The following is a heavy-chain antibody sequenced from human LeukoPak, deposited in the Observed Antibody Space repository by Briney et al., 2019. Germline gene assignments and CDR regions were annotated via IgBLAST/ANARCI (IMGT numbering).Heavy chain of an antibody. CDR3: ARARSGSYYGNFDY. CDR1: GDSISGYY. V-gene: IGHV4-59*12. D-gene: IGHD3-10*01. J-gene: IGHJ4*02. Sequence: SETLSLTCTVSGDSISGYYWSWIRQPPGRGLEWIGYIYHSGSTYYNPSLKSRVTISVDRSKNQFSLKLSSVTAADTAVYYCARARSGSYYGNFDYWGQGTLVTVSS. CDR2: IYHSGST.